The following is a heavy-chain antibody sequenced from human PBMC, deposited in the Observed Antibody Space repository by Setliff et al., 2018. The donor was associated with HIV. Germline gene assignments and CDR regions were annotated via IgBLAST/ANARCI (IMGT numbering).Heavy chain of an antibody. CDR1: GFTFSTYW. CDR2: IKQDGSEK. J-gene: IGHJ6*02. Sequence: GGSLRLSCAASGFTFSTYWMSWVRQAPGKGLEWVANIKQDGSEKFYVDSVKGRFTISRDNAKNSLYLQMNSLRAEDTAVYYCARDLDPYFAMAVWGQGTTVTVSS. CDR3: ARDLDPYFAMAV. V-gene: IGHV3-7*01.